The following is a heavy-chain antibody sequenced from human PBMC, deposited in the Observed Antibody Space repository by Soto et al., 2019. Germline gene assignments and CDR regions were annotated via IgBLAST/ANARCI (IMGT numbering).Heavy chain of an antibody. J-gene: IGHJ6*02. Sequence: GGSLRLSCAASGFTFSSYGMHWVRQAPGKGLEWVAVIWYDGSNKYYADSVKGRFTISRDNSKNTLYLQMNSLRAEDTAVYYCARDLWDYYGMDVWGQGTTVTVSS. V-gene: IGHV3-33*01. CDR2: IWYDGSNK. D-gene: IGHD3-10*01. CDR3: ARDLWDYYGMDV. CDR1: GFTFSSYG.